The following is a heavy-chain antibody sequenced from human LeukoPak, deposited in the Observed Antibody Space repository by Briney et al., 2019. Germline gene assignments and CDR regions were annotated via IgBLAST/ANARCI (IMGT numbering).Heavy chain of an antibody. J-gene: IGHJ3*02. Sequence: GGSLRLSCIASGFTFSSYEMDWVRRAPGKGLERVSYIGSSGGSRYYAGSVKCRFTTSRDNAKNSLYLKMNSLRAEDTAVYYCAREDGDAFDIWGQGTMVTVSS. CDR3: AREDGDAFDI. D-gene: IGHD5-24*01. CDR2: IGSSGGSR. V-gene: IGHV3-48*03. CDR1: GFTFSSYE.